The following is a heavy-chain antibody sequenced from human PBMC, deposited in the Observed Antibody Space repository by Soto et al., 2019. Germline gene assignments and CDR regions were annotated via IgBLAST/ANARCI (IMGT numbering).Heavy chain of an antibody. Sequence: EGQLVESGGGLVQPGESLRLSCAGSGFTFNSYWMSWVRQAPGKGLEWVAKVQQDGSEKYYVDSVKGRFTISRDNAKNSVYLQMNSLRGEDTAVYYCARGGLHRSGYEYYYYYYGLDVWGQGTTVTVAS. D-gene: IGHD5-12*01. CDR1: GFTFNSYW. CDR3: ARGGLHRSGYEYYYYYYGLDV. CDR2: VQQDGSEK. J-gene: IGHJ6*02. V-gene: IGHV3-7*03.